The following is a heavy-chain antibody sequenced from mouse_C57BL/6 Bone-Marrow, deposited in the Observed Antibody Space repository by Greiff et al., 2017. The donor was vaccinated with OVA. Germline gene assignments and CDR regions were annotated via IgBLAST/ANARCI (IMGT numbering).Heavy chain of an antibody. Sequence: EVQLVESGGDLVKPGGSLKLSCAASGFTFSSYGMSWVRQTPDKRLEWVATISSGGSYTYYPDSVKGRFTISRDNAKNTLYLQMSSLKSEDTAMYYCARRDYGMDYWGQGTSVTVSS. J-gene: IGHJ4*01. CDR3: ARRDYGMDY. V-gene: IGHV5-6*01. CDR2: ISSGGSYT. CDR1: GFTFSSYG.